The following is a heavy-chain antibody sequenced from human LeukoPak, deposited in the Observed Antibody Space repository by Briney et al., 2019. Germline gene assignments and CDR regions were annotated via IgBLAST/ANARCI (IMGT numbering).Heavy chain of an antibody. CDR3: ARKAGSTVTLDY. J-gene: IGHJ4*02. CDR1: GFIFSSYT. V-gene: IGHV3-30-3*01. CDR2: ISYDGSNK. D-gene: IGHD4-17*01. Sequence: GGSLRLSCAASGFIFSSYTMHWVRQAPGKGLEWVAVISYDGSNKYYADSVKGRFTISRDNPKNTLYLQMNSLRPEDTAVYYCARKAGSTVTLDYWGQGTLGTVSS.